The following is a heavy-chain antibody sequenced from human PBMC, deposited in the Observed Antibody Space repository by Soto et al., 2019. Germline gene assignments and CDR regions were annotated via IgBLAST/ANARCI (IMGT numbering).Heavy chain of an antibody. Sequence: GASVKVSCKASRYSFTAFYIHWVRHAPGKGRDWVGLVDPEDGEVKYAANFQGRVSIMADTSVDTSYMQLNSLRSDDTADYQCATQIPTTGGLLRNDYYGMDVWGQGTTVTVSS. V-gene: IGHV1-69-2*01. CDR2: VDPEDGEV. CDR3: ATQIPTTGGLLRNDYYGMDV. J-gene: IGHJ6*02. D-gene: IGHD2-8*02. CDR1: RYSFTAFY.